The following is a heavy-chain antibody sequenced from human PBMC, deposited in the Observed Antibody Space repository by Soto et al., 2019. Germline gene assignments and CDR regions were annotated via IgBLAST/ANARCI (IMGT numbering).Heavy chain of an antibody. D-gene: IGHD2-15*01. CDR2: IWYDGSNK. Sequence: GSLRLSCAASGFTFSSYGMHWVRQAPGKGLEWVAVIWYDGSNKYYADSVKGRFTISGDNSKNTLYLQMNSLRAEDTAVYYCARGQYCSGGSCYRGAPFDYWGQGTLVTVSS. J-gene: IGHJ4*02. CDR3: ARGQYCSGGSCYRGAPFDY. V-gene: IGHV3-33*01. CDR1: GFTFSSYG.